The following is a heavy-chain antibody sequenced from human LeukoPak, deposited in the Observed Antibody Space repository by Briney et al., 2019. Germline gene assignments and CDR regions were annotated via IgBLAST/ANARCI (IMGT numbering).Heavy chain of an antibody. V-gene: IGHV4-38-2*01. D-gene: IGHD2-2*02. CDR2: IYHSGST. CDR1: GYSISSGYY. J-gene: IGHJ4*02. Sequence: PSETLSLTCAVSGYSISSGYYWGWIRQSPGKGLKWIGNIYHSGSTYKNPSLKSRVTISLDTSKNQFSLKLSSVTAADTAMYYCVRLSGAPVRHPIYHFDYWGQGTLVAVSS. CDR3: VRLSGAPVRHPIYHFDY.